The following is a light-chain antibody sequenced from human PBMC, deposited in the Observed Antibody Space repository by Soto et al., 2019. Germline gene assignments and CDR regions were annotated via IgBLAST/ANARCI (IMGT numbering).Light chain of an antibody. V-gene: IGKV1-5*01. Sequence: DIQMSQSPSTLPASVGEAVTITCRASQNIDRWVAWYQRKSGKAPKILIYHASSLETGVPSRFSGSGSGTEFTLTISSVQPDDFASYYCQHYNSYGTFGQGTKVDI. CDR1: QNIDRW. CDR2: HAS. J-gene: IGKJ1*01. CDR3: QHYNSYGT.